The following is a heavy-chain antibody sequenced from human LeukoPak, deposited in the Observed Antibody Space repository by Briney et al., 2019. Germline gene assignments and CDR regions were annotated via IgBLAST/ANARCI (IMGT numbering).Heavy chain of an antibody. Sequence: SVKVSCKASGYTFTGNFIHWVRQAPGQGLEWMGRIIPILGIANYAQKFQGRVTITADKSTSTAYMELSSLRSEDTAVYYCARAPFVGLQCWFDPWGQGTLVTVSS. D-gene: IGHD4-11*01. CDR2: IIPILGIA. CDR3: ARAPFVGLQCWFDP. J-gene: IGHJ5*02. V-gene: IGHV1-69*04. CDR1: GYTFTGNF.